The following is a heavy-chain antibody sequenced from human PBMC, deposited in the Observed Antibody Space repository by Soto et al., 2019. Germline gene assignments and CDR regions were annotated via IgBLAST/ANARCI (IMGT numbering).Heavy chain of an antibody. V-gene: IGHV3-23*01. CDR3: AKNSGWYRFDP. J-gene: IGHJ5*02. D-gene: IGHD6-19*01. CDR1: GFTFSSYA. Sequence: LSCAASGFTFSSYAMSWVRQAPGKGLEWVSAISGSGGSTYYADSVKGRFTISRDNSKNTLYLQMNSLRAEDAAVYYCAKNSGWYRFDPWGQGTLVTVSS. CDR2: ISGSGGST.